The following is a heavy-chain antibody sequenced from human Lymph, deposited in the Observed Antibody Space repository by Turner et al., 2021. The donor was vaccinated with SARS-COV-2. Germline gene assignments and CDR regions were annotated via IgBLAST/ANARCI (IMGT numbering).Heavy chain of an antibody. CDR2: MNPNSGKT. Sequence: QVQLVQSGAEVKKPGASVKVSCKAPGYTFTSYDINWVRQATGQGIEWMGWMNPNSGKTGYAQKFQGRVTMTRNTTISTAYMELSSLRSEDTAVYYCARGRYSGGGMDVWGQGTTVTVSS. J-gene: IGHJ6*02. V-gene: IGHV1-8*02. CDR3: ARGRYSGGGMDV. CDR1: GYTFTSYD. D-gene: IGHD1-26*01.